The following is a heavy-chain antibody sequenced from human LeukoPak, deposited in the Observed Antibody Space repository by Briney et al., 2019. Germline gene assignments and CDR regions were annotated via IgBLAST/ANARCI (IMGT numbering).Heavy chain of an antibody. V-gene: IGHV4-59*01. CDR2: IYYSGST. Sequence: SETLSLTCTVSGGSISSYYWSWIRQPPGKGLEWIGYIYYSGSTNYNPSLKSRVTISVDTSKNQFSLKLSSVTAADTAVYYCARGTSGSSWYPLYYYYYMDVWGKGTTVTVSS. CDR3: ARGTSGSSWYPLYYYYYMDV. D-gene: IGHD6-13*01. J-gene: IGHJ6*03. CDR1: GGSISSYY.